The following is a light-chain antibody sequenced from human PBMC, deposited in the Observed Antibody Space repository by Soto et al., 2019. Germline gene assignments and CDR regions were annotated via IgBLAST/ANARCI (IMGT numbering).Light chain of an antibody. Sequence: QSVLTQPASVSGSPGQSITISCTGTNSDIGGYNYVSWYQQHPGKAPKLMIYDVSNRPSGVSYRFSGSKSGNTASLTISGLQAEDEADYYCSSHTSRSTLGVFGGGTKLTVL. CDR1: NSDIGGYNY. J-gene: IGLJ2*01. CDR3: SSHTSRSTLGV. CDR2: DVS. V-gene: IGLV2-14*03.